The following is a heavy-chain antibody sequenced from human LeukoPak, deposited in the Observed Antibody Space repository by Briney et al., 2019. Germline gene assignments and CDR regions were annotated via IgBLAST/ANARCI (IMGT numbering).Heavy chain of an antibody. J-gene: IGHJ6*03. Sequence: ASVKVSCKASGYTFTSYAMNWVRQAPGQGLEWMGGIIPIFGTANYAQKFQGRVTMTRNTSISTAYMELSSLRSEDTAVYYCARGGDSGYDSYMDVWGKGTTVTISS. CDR1: GYTFTSYA. CDR2: IIPIFGTA. V-gene: IGHV1-8*02. D-gene: IGHD5-12*01. CDR3: ARGGDSGYDSYMDV.